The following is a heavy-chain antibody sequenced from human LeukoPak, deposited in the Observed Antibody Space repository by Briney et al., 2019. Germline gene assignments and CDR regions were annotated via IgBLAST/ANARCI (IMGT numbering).Heavy chain of an antibody. CDR1: GFTFSCYW. Sequence: GGSLRLSCAASGFTFSCYWMSWVRQAPGKGLEWVANIKQDGSEKYYVDSVKGRFTISRDNAKNSLYLQMNSLRAEDTALYYCARLKAVAVDWFDPWGQGTLVTVSS. V-gene: IGHV3-7*03. CDR2: IKQDGSEK. CDR3: ARLKAVAVDWFDP. D-gene: IGHD6-19*01. J-gene: IGHJ5*02.